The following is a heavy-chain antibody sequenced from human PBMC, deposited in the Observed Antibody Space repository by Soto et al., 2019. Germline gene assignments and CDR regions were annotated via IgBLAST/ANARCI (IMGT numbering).Heavy chain of an antibody. J-gene: IGHJ3*02. CDR1: GGSISSGDYY. V-gene: IGHV4-30-4*01. Sequence: SETLSLTCTVSGGSISSGDYYWSWIRQPPGKGLEWIGYIYYSGSTYYNPSLKSRVTISVDTSKNQFSLKLSSVTAAGTAVYYCARGSPGAFDIWGQGTMVTVSS. D-gene: IGHD1-26*01. CDR2: IYYSGST. CDR3: ARGSPGAFDI.